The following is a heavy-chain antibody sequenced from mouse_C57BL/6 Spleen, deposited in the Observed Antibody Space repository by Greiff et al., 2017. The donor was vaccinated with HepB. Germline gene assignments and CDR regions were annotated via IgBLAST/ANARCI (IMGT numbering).Heavy chain of an antibody. Sequence: EVKLMESGGGLVKPGGSLKLSCAASGFTFSSYTMSWVRQTPEKRLEWVATISGGGGNTYYPDSVKGRFTISRDNAKNTLYLHMSSLRSEDTALYYCARRSYYSNPYYFDYWGQGTTLTVSS. D-gene: IGHD2-5*01. CDR2: ISGGGGNT. CDR3: ARRSYYSNPYYFDY. CDR1: GFTFSSYT. V-gene: IGHV5-9*01. J-gene: IGHJ2*01.